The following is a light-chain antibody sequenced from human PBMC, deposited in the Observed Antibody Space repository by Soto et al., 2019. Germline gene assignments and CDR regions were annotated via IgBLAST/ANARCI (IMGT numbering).Light chain of an antibody. Sequence: QSALTQPASVSGSPGQSIAISCTGTSGEVSGYDYVSWYQQHPDKAPKLKIYEVTKRPSWVSNRFSGSKSGNTASLTISGLYSEDGADYYWSSHTSGSTGVFGSGTKVTFL. J-gene: IGLJ1*01. CDR2: EVT. CDR3: SSHTSGSTGV. V-gene: IGLV2-14*01. CDR1: SGEVSGYDY.